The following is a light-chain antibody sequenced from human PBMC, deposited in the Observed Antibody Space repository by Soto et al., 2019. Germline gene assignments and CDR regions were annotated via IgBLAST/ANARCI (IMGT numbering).Light chain of an antibody. CDR2: EVN. CDR3: TSFTSITTVV. Sequence: QSALTQPASVSGSPGQSITISCTGSSNDVGGYKYVSWYQQHPGKAPKLIIYEVNNRPSGVSNRFSGSKSGNTASLTISGLQAADEADYYCTSFTSITTVVFGGGTQLTVL. CDR1: SNDVGGYKY. V-gene: IGLV2-14*01. J-gene: IGLJ2*01.